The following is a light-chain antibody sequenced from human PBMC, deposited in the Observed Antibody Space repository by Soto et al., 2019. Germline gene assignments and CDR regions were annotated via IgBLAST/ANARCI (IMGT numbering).Light chain of an antibody. CDR1: QSVRGNF. CDR2: GAS. J-gene: IGKJ3*01. V-gene: IGKV3-20*01. Sequence: EIVLTQSPGTLSLSPGERATLSCRASQSVRGNFLAWYQQKPGQAPRLLVYGASNRAPGLPDRFVSSGSGRDFTLTIARLEPDDFAVYYCQQYCSATRTFGPGTKLDLK. CDR3: QQYCSATRT.